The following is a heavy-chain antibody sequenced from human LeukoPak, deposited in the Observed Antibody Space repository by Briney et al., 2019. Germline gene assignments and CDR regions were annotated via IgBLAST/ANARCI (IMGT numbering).Heavy chain of an antibody. CDR3: ARDAPIAAEYYYYYYGMDV. Sequence: SETLSLTCTVSGGSLSSGSYYWSWIRQPPGNGLEWIGFIYYSGSTNYNPSLKSRVTISVDTSRNQFSLKLSSVTAADTAVYYCARDAPIAAEYYYYYYGMDVWGQGTTVTVSS. V-gene: IGHV4-61*01. D-gene: IGHD6-6*01. J-gene: IGHJ6*02. CDR1: GGSLSSGSYY. CDR2: IYYSGST.